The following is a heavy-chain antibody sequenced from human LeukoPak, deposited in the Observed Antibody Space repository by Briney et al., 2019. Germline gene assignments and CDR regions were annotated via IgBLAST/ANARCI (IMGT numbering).Heavy chain of an antibody. D-gene: IGHD3-16*01. Sequence: GGSLRLSCAASGFTFISYAMSWVRQAPGKGLEWVSAISGSGGSTYYADSVKGRFTISRDNSKNTLYLQMNSLRAEDTAVYYCAKDKTWGNGGPFDYWGQGTLVTVSS. CDR3: AKDKTWGNGGPFDY. CDR2: ISGSGGST. CDR1: GFTFISYA. V-gene: IGHV3-23*01. J-gene: IGHJ4*02.